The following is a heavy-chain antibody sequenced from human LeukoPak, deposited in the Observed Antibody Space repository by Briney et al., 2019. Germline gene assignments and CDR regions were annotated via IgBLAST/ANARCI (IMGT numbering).Heavy chain of an antibody. CDR2: ICGSGGST. V-gene: IGHV3-23*01. CDR3: AKGPYSYGYGMGY. CDR1: GFNFNSYS. Sequence: GGSLKISCAASGFNFNSYSMSWVRQAPGKGLEWVSAICGSGGSTYYADSVKGRVTISRDNSKNTLYLQMNSLRAEDTAVYYCAKGPYSYGYGMGYWGQGTLVTVSS. J-gene: IGHJ4*02. D-gene: IGHD5-18*01.